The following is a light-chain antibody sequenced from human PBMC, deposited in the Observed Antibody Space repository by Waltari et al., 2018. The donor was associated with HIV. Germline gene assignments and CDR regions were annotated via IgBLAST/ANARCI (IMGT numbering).Light chain of an antibody. Sequence: QSALTQPRSVSWSPGQSVTISCTGTSSDVGGYNYVSWYQQHPDKHPKLMIYSVSNCPTGVPDRCTCAKSGNTASLTISALQAGDEADYYCCSYAGSYSWVFGGGTKLTVL. CDR3: CSYAGSYSWV. J-gene: IGLJ3*02. CDR1: SSDVGGYNY. CDR2: SVS. V-gene: IGLV2-11*01.